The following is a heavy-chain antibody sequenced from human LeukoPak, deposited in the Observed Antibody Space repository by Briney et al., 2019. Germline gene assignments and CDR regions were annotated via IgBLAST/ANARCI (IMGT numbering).Heavy chain of an antibody. CDR1: GFSFSNTY. CDR2: IYSGDSGVST. V-gene: IGHV3-53*04. CDR3: ARDWGSVKVIADY. J-gene: IGHJ4*02. Sequence: PGGSLRLSCAASGFSFSNTYMSWVRQAPGKGLEWVSVIYSGDSGVSTYYADSVKGRFTISRHNSKNTLYLQMSSLRAEDTAVYFCARDWGSVKVIADYWGQGTLVTVSS. D-gene: IGHD7-27*01.